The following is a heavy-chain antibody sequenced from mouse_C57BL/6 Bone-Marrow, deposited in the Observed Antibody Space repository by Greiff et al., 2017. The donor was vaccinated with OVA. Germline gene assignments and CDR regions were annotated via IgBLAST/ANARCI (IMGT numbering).Heavy chain of an antibody. Sequence: VQLQQSGAELVMPGASVKLSCKASGYTFTSYWMHWVKQRPGQGLEWIGEIDPSDSYTNYNQKFKGKSTLTVDKSSSTAYMQLSSLTSEDSAVYYCARRLWSVYFDYWGQGTTLTVSS. CDR1: GYTFTSYW. CDR3: ARRLWSVYFDY. J-gene: IGHJ2*01. CDR2: IDPSDSYT. V-gene: IGHV1-69*01. D-gene: IGHD1-1*02.